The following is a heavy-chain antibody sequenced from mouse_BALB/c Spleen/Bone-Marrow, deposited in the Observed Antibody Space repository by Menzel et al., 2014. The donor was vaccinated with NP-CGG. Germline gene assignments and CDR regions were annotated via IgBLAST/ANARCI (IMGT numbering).Heavy chain of an antibody. CDR2: IDPANGNT. CDR1: GFNIKDTY. Sequence: EVQVVESGAELVKPGASVKLSCTASGFNIKDTYMHWVKQRPEQGLEWIGRIDPANGNTKYDPKFQGKATITADTSSNTAYLRLSSLTSEDTAVYYCAVYDYEGFAYWGQGTLVTVSA. D-gene: IGHD2-4*01. V-gene: IGHV14-3*02. CDR3: AVYDYEGFAY. J-gene: IGHJ3*01.